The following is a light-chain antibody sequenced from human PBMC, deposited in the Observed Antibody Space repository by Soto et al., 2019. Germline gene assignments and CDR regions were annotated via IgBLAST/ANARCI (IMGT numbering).Light chain of an antibody. CDR3: GAWDSSLSSVA. CDR2: DNN. Sequence: QSVLTQPPSVSAAPGQEVTFSCSGSSSNIGQNYVFWYQQLPGTAPKLLIYDNNKRPSGIPGRFSGSKSGTSATLGITGLQTGDEADYYCGAWDSSLSSVAFGGATKVPVL. J-gene: IGLJ2*01. CDR1: SSNIGQNY. V-gene: IGLV1-51*01.